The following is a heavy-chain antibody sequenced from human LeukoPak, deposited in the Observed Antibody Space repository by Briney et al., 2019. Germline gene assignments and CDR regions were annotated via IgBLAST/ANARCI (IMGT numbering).Heavy chain of an antibody. V-gene: IGHV4-30-4*01. J-gene: IGHJ4*02. Sequence: SETLSLTCTVSGGSISSGDYYWSWIRQPPGKGLEWIGYIYYSGSTYYNPSLKSRVTISVDTSKNQFSLKLSSVTAADTAVYYCARAGVGSGSYFDYWGQGTLVTVSS. CDR1: GGSISSGDYY. CDR2: IYYSGST. D-gene: IGHD3-10*01. CDR3: ARAGVGSGSYFDY.